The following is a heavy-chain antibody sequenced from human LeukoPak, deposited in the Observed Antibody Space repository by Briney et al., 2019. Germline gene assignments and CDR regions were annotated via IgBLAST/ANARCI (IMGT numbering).Heavy chain of an antibody. CDR1: GFTFSSYW. Sequence: GGSLRLSCAASGFTFSSYWMHWVRQAPGKGLVWVSRITGDGSGANYADSVKGRFTISRDNAKDTLYLQMNSLRAEDTAVYYCARFAVTTAGDYWGQGTLVTVSS. D-gene: IGHD1-1*01. CDR3: ARFAVTTAGDY. CDR2: ITGDGSGA. V-gene: IGHV3-74*01. J-gene: IGHJ4*02.